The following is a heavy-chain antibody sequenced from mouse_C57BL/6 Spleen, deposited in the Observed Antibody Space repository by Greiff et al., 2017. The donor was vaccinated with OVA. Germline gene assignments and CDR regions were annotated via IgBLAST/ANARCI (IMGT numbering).Heavy chain of an antibody. CDR3: ARDLPRAMDY. V-gene: IGHV1-76*01. Sequence: QVQLQQSGAELVRPGASVNLSSKPSGYPFTASYLNWVKQRPGPGLDWIARIYPGSGNTYYNEKFKGKATLTAEKSSSTAYMQLSSLTSEDSAVYFCARDLPRAMDYWGQGTSVTVSS. CDR2: IYPGSGNT. J-gene: IGHJ4*01. CDR1: GYPFTASY.